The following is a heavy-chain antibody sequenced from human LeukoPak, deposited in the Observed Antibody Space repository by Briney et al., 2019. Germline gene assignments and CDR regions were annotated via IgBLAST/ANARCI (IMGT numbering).Heavy chain of an antibody. CDR3: TRRDTSGYYYY. V-gene: IGHV4-59*08. CDR2: IYSSGST. CDR1: GGSISSYY. D-gene: IGHD3-22*01. J-gene: IGHJ4*02. Sequence: SETLSLTCTVPGGSISSYYWSWIRQPPGKGLGWIGYIYSSGSTNYNPSLKSRVTISVDTSKNQFSLKLSSVTAADTAVYYCTRRDTSGYYYYWGQGTLVTVSS.